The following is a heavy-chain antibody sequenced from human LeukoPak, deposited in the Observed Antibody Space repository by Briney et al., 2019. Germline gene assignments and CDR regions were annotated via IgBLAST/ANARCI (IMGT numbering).Heavy chain of an antibody. CDR3: ARGDGYIYSVDY. Sequence: PGGSLRLSCAASGFTFSSYGMSWVRQAPGKGLEWVSAISGSGGSTYYADSVKGRFIISRDNSKNTLYLQMNSLRAEDTAVYYCARGDGYIYSVDYWGQGTLVTVSS. J-gene: IGHJ4*02. D-gene: IGHD5-24*01. V-gene: IGHV3-23*01. CDR1: GFTFSSYG. CDR2: ISGSGGST.